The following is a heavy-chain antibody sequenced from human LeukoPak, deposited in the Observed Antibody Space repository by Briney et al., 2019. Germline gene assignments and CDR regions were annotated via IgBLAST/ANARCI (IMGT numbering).Heavy chain of an antibody. D-gene: IGHD3-3*01. CDR2: IKHSGST. CDR3: ARGILAKGYFDL. J-gene: IGHJ2*01. V-gene: IGHV4-34*01. CDR1: GGSFNDYY. Sequence: PSETLSLTCAVYGGSFNDYYWSWIRQTPGEGLQWIGGIKHSGSTDYNPSLKSRVTMSVDTSKNQFSLKLTSVTAADTAVYYCARGILAKGYFDLWGRDTLVTVSS.